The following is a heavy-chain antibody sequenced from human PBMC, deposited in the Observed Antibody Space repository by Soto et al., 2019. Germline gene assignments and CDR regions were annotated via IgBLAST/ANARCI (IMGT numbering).Heavy chain of an antibody. Sequence: GGSLRLSYAAAGFTFGDAWVHWVRKAPGKGLEWVGRIKSKTDGGTTDYAAPVKGRFTISRDDSKNTLYLQMNSLKTEDTAVYYCTTTPVGATTVYYYGMDVWGQGTTVTVSS. CDR3: TTTPVGATTVYYYGMDV. V-gene: IGHV3-15*07. D-gene: IGHD1-26*01. CDR2: IKSKTDGGTT. J-gene: IGHJ6*02. CDR1: GFTFGDAW.